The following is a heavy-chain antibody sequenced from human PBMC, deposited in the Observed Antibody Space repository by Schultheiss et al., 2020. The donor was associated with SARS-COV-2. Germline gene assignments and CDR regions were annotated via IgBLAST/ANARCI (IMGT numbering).Heavy chain of an antibody. V-gene: IGHV4-39*07. Sequence: SETLSLTCTVSGGSISSSSYYWGWIRQPPGKGLEWIGSIYYSGSTYYNPSLKSRVTISVDTSKNQFSLNLSSVTAADTAVYYCARARSSSSPLYHYYYMDVWGKGTTVTVSS. D-gene: IGHD6-6*01. CDR1: GGSISSSSYY. CDR3: ARARSSSSPLYHYYYMDV. CDR2: IYYSGST. J-gene: IGHJ6*03.